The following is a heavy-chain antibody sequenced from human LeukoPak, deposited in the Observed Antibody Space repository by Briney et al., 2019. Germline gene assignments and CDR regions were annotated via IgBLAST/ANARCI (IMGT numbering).Heavy chain of an antibody. CDR1: GFTFSSYA. CDR2: ISGSGGST. V-gene: IGHV3-23*01. D-gene: IGHD5-18*01. Sequence: GGSLRLPCAASGFTFSSYAMSWVRQAPGKGLEWVSAISGSGGSTYYAASVKGRFTISRDNSKNTLYLQMNSLRAEDTAVYYCAKDLINSDTAMADYFDYWGQGTLVTVSS. J-gene: IGHJ4*02. CDR3: AKDLINSDTAMADYFDY.